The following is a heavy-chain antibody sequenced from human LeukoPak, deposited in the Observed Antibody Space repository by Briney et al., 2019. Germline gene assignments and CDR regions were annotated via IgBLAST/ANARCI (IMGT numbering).Heavy chain of an antibody. J-gene: IGHJ4*02. D-gene: IGHD6-13*01. Sequence: PSETLSLTCTVSGGSISSYYWSWIRQPPGKGLEWMGYIYYSGSTNYNPSLKSRVTISVDTSNNQFSLKLSSVTAADTAVYYCARGHSSSWPYFDYWGQGTLVTVSS. CDR1: GGSISSYY. CDR2: IYYSGST. CDR3: ARGHSSSWPYFDY. V-gene: IGHV4-59*01.